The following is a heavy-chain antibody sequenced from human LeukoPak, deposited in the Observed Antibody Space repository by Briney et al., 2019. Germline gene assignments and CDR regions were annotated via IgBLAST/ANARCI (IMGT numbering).Heavy chain of an antibody. CDR2: ISGSGGST. D-gene: IGHD5-18*01. V-gene: IGHV3-23*01. CDR3: APWTAMVLIDY. Sequence: GGSLRLSCAASGFTFSSYAMSWVRQAPGKGLEWVSAISGSGGSTYYADSVRGRFTISRDNSKNTLYLQMNSLRAEDTAVYYCAPWTAMVLIDYWGQGTLVTVSS. CDR1: GFTFSSYA. J-gene: IGHJ4*02.